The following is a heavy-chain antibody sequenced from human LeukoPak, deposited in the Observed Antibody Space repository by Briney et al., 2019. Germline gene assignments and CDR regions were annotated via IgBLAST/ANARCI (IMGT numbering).Heavy chain of an antibody. J-gene: IGHJ3*02. Sequence: SVKVSCMASGFTFTSSAMQWVRQARGQRLEWIGWIVVGSGNTNYAQKFQERVTITRDMSTSTAYMELSSLRSEDTAVYYCAADREQQLDAFDIWGQGTMVTVSS. CDR1: GFTFTSSA. CDR2: IVVGSGNT. D-gene: IGHD6-13*01. V-gene: IGHV1-58*02. CDR3: AADREQQLDAFDI.